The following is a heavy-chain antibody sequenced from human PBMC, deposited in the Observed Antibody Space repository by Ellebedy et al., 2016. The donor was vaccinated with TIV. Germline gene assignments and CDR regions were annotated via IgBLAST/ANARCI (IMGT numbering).Heavy chain of an antibody. Sequence: ASVKVSCXASGYTFTGYYMHWVRQAPGQGLEWMEWINPNSGGTNYAQKFQGWVTMTRDTSISTAYMELSSLRSEDTAVYYCARGVGVVTYNPSYWYFDLWGRGTLVTVSS. J-gene: IGHJ2*01. D-gene: IGHD4-23*01. CDR3: ARGVGVVTYNPSYWYFDL. V-gene: IGHV1-2*04. CDR2: INPNSGGT. CDR1: GYTFTGYY.